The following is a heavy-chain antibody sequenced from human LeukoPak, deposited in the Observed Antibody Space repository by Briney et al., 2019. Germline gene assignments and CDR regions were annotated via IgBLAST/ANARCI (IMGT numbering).Heavy chain of an antibody. CDR1: GFTFSIYG. Sequence: GGSLRLSCAVSGFTFSIYGMSWVRQAPGKGLEWVSAISDSGSDTYYADSVKGRFTISKDNSKNTLYLRMNSLRADDTAVYYCAKGVPYSSSSVYFDYWGQGTLVTVSS. J-gene: IGHJ4*02. V-gene: IGHV3-23*01. CDR2: ISDSGSDT. CDR3: AKGVPYSSSSVYFDY. D-gene: IGHD6-6*01.